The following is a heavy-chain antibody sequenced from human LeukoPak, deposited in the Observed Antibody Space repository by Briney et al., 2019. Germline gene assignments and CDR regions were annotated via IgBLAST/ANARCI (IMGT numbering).Heavy chain of an antibody. CDR2: IYYSGST. J-gene: IGHJ4*02. CDR1: GGSISSGDYY. CDR3: ARAEYGSGNYYIDY. D-gene: IGHD3-10*01. V-gene: IGHV4-30-4*01. Sequence: PSETLSLTCTVSGGSISSGDYYWSWIRQPPGKGLEWIGYIYYSGSTYYNPSLKSRVTISVDTSENQFSLKLSSVTAADTAVYYCARAEYGSGNYYIDYWGQGTLVTVSS.